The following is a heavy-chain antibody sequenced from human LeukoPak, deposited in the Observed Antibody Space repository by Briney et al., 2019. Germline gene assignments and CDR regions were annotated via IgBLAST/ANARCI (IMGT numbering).Heavy chain of an antibody. Sequence: PGGSLRLSCAASGFTFGGYWMSWVRQAPGKGLEWVANIKQDGGEKYYVDSVKGRFAISRDNAKNSLYLQMNSLRAEDTAVYYCARIPASIQENWFDPWGQGTLVTVSS. CDR3: ARIPASIQENWFDP. V-gene: IGHV3-7*01. CDR2: IKQDGGEK. CDR1: GFTFGGYW. J-gene: IGHJ5*02. D-gene: IGHD2-2*02.